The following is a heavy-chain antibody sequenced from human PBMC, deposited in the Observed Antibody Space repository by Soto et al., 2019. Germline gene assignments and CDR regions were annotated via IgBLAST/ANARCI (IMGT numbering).Heavy chain of an antibody. Sequence: GGSLRLSCAASGFTFSSYSMNWVRQAPGKGLEWVSYISSSSTIYYADSVKGRFTISRDNAKNSLYLQMNSLRDEDTAVYYCAREATYYYYYGMDVWGQGTTVTVSS. V-gene: IGHV3-48*02. J-gene: IGHJ6*02. CDR2: ISSSSTI. CDR1: GFTFSSYS. CDR3: AREATYYYYYGMDV.